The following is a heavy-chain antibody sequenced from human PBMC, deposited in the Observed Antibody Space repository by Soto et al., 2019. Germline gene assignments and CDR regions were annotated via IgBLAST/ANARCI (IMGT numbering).Heavy chain of an antibody. CDR2: MNPNSGNT. CDR1: GYTFTRYD. Sequence: SVKVSCKASGYTFTRYDINWVRQATVQGLEWMGWMNPNSGNTGYAQKFQGRVTMTRNTSISTAYMELSSLRSEDTAVYYCARGEGYFDWLSYYYYYYGMDVWGQGNTVTASS. V-gene: IGHV1-8*01. J-gene: IGHJ6*02. D-gene: IGHD3-9*01. CDR3: ARGEGYFDWLSYYYYYYGMDV.